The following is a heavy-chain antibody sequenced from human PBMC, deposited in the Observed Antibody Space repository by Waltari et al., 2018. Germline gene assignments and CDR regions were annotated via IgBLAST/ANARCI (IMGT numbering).Heavy chain of an antibody. CDR3: ARGGVTYCSSTSCYIGDYFDY. D-gene: IGHD2-2*02. V-gene: IGHV3-30*01. CDR2: ISYDGSNK. J-gene: IGHJ4*02. Sequence: SYAMHWVRQAPGKGLEWVAVISYDGSNKYYADSVKGRFTISRDNSKNTLYLQMNSLRAEDTAVYYCARGGVTYCSSTSCYIGDYFDYWGQGTLVTVSS. CDR1: SYA.